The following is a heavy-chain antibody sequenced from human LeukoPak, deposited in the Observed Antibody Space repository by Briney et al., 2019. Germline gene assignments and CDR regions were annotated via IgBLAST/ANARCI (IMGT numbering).Heavy chain of an antibody. V-gene: IGHV4-34*01. Sequence: SETLSLTCAVYGGSFSGYYWSWIRQPPGKGLEWIGEINHSGSTNYNPSLKSRVTISVDTSKNQFSLKLSSVTAADTALYYCARGEEYSSSLYQCDYWGQGTLVTVSS. CDR3: ARGEEYSSSLYQCDY. J-gene: IGHJ4*02. CDR2: INHSGST. D-gene: IGHD6-13*01. CDR1: GGSFSGYY.